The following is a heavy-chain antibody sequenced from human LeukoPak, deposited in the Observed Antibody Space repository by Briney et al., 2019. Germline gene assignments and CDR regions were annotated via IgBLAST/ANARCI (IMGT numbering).Heavy chain of an antibody. CDR1: GFTFSSYG. CDR3: ARGLFYYDSSGPQRDFDY. Sequence: PGGSLRLSCAASGFTFSSYGMPWVRQAPGKGLEWVAVIWYDGSNKYYADSVKGRFTISRDNSKNTLYLQMNSLRAEDTAVYYCARGLFYYDSSGPQRDFDYWGQGTLVTVSS. J-gene: IGHJ4*02. CDR2: IWYDGSNK. V-gene: IGHV3-33*01. D-gene: IGHD3-22*01.